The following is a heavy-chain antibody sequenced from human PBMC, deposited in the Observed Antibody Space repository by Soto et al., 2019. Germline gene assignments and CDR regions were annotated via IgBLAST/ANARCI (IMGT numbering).Heavy chain of an antibody. J-gene: IGHJ5*02. CDR2: ISSSSSYI. V-gene: IGHV3-21*01. D-gene: IGHD6-6*01. CDR3: ARGPRSAAPPEGWFDP. CDR1: GFTFSSYS. Sequence: EVQLVESGGGLVKPGGSLRLSCAASGFTFSSYSMNWVRQAPGKGLEWVSSISSSSSYIYYADSVKGRFTISRDNAKNSLYLQMNSLRAEDTAVYYCARGPRSAAPPEGWFDPWGQGTLVTVSS.